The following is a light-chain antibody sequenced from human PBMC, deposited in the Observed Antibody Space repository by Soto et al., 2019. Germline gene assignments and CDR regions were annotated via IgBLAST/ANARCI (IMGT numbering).Light chain of an antibody. V-gene: IGKV3-15*01. Sequence: VMTQVPSTLSVSLADRATLTCSASQRLSKYLAWYEQTPGQPTNLLIYAASTGATDIPARCSGSGSGTEFARTISRLEPEDFTEYYCHHSETFGQGTKVDIK. CDR3: HHSET. CDR2: AAS. CDR1: QRLSKY. J-gene: IGKJ1*01.